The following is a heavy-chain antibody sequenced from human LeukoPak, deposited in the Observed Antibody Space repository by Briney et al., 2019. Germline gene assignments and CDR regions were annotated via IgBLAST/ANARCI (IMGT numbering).Heavy chain of an antibody. CDR2: IYTSGST. CDR1: GGSISTYY. CDR3: ARGGRYGSSTTCYLPWFDP. J-gene: IGHJ5*02. V-gene: IGHV4-4*09. Sequence: SETLSLTCAVSGGSISTYYWSWIRQPPGKGLEWIGYIYTSGSTDYNPSLKSRVTISVETSKNQFSLKLSAVTAADTAVYYCARGGRYGSSTTCYLPWFDPWGQGTLVTVSS. D-gene: IGHD2-2*01.